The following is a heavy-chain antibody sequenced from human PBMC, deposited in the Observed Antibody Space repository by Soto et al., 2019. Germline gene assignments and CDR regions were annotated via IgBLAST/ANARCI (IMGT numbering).Heavy chain of an antibody. J-gene: IGHJ6*02. D-gene: IGHD6-13*01. Sequence: QLQLQESGPGLVKPSETLSLTCTVSGGSISSSSYYWGWMRQPPGKVLEWIGSIYYSGSTYYNPSLKSRVTISVDTSKNQFSLKLSSVTAADTAVYYCASPQARSYSSSPRYYYGMDVWGQGTTVTVSS. V-gene: IGHV4-39*01. CDR2: IYYSGST. CDR3: ASPQARSYSSSPRYYYGMDV. CDR1: GGSISSSSYY.